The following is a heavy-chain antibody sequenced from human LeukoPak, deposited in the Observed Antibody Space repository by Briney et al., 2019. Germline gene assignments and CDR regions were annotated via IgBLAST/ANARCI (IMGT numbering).Heavy chain of an antibody. CDR1: GFTFSSYA. J-gene: IGHJ6*02. V-gene: IGHV3-23*01. D-gene: IGHD3-3*01. Sequence: EGSLRLSCAASGFTFSSYAMSWVRQAPGKGLEWVSAISGSGGSTYYADSVKGRFTISRDNSKNTLYLQMNSLRAEDTAVYYCAKDWSGYYDFWSGSDLYYYYGMDVWGQGTTVTVSS. CDR3: AKDWSGYYDFWSGSDLYYYYGMDV. CDR2: ISGSGGST.